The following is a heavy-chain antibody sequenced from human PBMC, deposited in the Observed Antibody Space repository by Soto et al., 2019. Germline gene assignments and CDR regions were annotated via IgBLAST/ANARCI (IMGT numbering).Heavy chain of an antibody. CDR2: ISYDGTNK. D-gene: IGHD1-1*01. Sequence: GGSLRLSCAASGFTFSSFGMHWVRQTPGKGLEWVAVISYDGTNKYYADSVKGRFTISRDNSKNTLYLQMNSLRAEDTAVYYCARAIIGYRDFDYWGQGTLVTVSS. CDR3: ARAIIGYRDFDY. V-gene: IGHV3-30*03. J-gene: IGHJ4*02. CDR1: GFTFSSFG.